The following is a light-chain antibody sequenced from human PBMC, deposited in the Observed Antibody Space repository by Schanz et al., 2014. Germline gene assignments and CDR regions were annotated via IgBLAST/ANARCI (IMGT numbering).Light chain of an antibody. CDR1: SGHSTYA. V-gene: IGLV4-69*01. J-gene: IGLJ3*02. Sequence: QLVLTQSPSASASLGASVKLTCTLSSGHSTYAIAWHQQQAEKGPRFLMNLNSDGSHSKGDGIPDRFSGSSSGAERFLTISSLQSEDEADYYCQTWDTGIRVFGGGTKLTVL. CDR3: QTWDTGIRV. CDR2: LNSDGSH.